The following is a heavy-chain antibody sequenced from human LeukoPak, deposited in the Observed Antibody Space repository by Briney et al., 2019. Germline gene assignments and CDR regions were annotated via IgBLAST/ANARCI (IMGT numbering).Heavy chain of an antibody. CDR1: GGSISSSSYY. V-gene: IGHV4-39*07. Sequence: SETLSLTCTVSGGSISSSSYYWGWIRQPPGKGLEWIGSIYYSGSTYYNPSLKSRVTISVDTSKNQFSLKLSSVTAADTAVYYCARGLIAVAGGYDIWGQGTMVTVSS. D-gene: IGHD6-19*01. J-gene: IGHJ3*02. CDR2: IYYSGST. CDR3: ARGLIAVAGGYDI.